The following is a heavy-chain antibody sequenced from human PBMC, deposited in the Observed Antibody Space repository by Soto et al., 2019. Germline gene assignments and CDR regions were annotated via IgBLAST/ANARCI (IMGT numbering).Heavy chain of an antibody. CDR3: YFDF. CDR1: GYNFSNYW. J-gene: IGHJ4*02. D-gene: IGHD3-10*01. Sequence: GESLKISCKGSGYNFSNYWISWVRQMPGKGLEWMGKIDPSDSYINYSPPFQGHVTISVDKSITTAHVEWRSLKASDTRLNYMYFDFWGQGALVTVSS. V-gene: IGHV5-10-1*01. CDR2: IDPSDSYI.